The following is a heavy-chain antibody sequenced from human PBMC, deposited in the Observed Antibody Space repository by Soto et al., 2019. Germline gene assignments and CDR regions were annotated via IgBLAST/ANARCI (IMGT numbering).Heavy chain of an antibody. J-gene: IGHJ6*02. Sequence: ASVKFSCKASGGTFSSYAISWVRQAPGKGLEWMGGFDPEDGETIYAQKFQGRVTMTEDTSTDTAYMELSSLRSEDTAVYYCATDRSGPASKIYYGMDVWGQGTTVTVSS. D-gene: IGHD2-15*01. V-gene: IGHV1-24*01. CDR3: ATDRSGPASKIYYGMDV. CDR1: GGTFSSYA. CDR2: FDPEDGET.